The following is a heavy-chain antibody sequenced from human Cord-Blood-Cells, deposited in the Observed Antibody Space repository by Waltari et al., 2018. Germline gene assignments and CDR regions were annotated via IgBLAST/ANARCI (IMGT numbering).Heavy chain of an antibody. D-gene: IGHD6-13*01. CDR2: IYTSGST. J-gene: IGHJ3*02. Sequence: QVQLQESGPGLVKPSQTLSLTCTVSGGSISSGSYYWSWIRQPAGKGLEWIGYIYTSGSTNYNPSLKSRVTISVATSKNQFSRKLSSVTAADTAVYYCARDQGGSSSWYDAFDIWGQGTMVTVSS. CDR3: ARDQGGSSSWYDAFDI. CDR1: GGSISSGSYY. V-gene: IGHV4-61*09.